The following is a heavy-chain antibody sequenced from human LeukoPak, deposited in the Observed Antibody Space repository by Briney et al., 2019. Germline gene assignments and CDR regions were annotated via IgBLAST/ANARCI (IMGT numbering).Heavy chain of an antibody. J-gene: IGHJ4*02. D-gene: IGHD4-23*01. V-gene: IGHV5-10-1*01. CDR2: IGPSDSYI. CDR1: GYSYTNYW. Sequence: GESLKISCKGSGYSYTNYWISWVRQMLGKGLEWMGRIGPSDSYINHSPSFQGHVSISADKSVSTAYLQWSSLKASDSAMYYCARQPRGTVVFDYWGQGTLVTVSS. CDR3: ARQPRGTVVFDY.